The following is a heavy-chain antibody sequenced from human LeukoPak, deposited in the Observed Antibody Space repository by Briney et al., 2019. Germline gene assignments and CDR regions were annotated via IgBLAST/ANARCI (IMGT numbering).Heavy chain of an antibody. CDR1: GFTFSSYS. CDR2: ISSSSSTI. CDR3: ARDQAERFLEWLTLYYYYVDV. V-gene: IGHV3-48*04. Sequence: PGGSLRLSCAASGFTFSSYSMNWVRQAPGKGVEWVSYISSSSSTIYYADSVKGRFTISRDNAKNSLYLQMNSLRAEDTAVYYCARDQAERFLEWLTLYYYYVDVWGKGTTVTVSS. D-gene: IGHD3-3*01. J-gene: IGHJ6*03.